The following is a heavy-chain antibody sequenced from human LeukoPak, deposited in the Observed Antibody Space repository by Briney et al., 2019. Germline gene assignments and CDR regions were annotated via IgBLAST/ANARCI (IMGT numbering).Heavy chain of an antibody. D-gene: IGHD3-10*01. V-gene: IGHV1-69*13. CDR3: ARWHGSGTLSPPGY. Sequence: ASVKVSCKASGGTFSSYAISWVRQAPGQGLEWMGGIIPIFGTANYAQKFQGRVTITADESTSTAYMELSSLRSEDTAVYYCARWHGSGTLSPPGYWGQGTLVTVSS. J-gene: IGHJ4*02. CDR2: IIPIFGTA. CDR1: GGTFSSYA.